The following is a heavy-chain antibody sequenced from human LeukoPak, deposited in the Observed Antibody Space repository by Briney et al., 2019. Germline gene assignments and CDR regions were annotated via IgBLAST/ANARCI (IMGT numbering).Heavy chain of an antibody. CDR3: AREKTYSYGFDY. J-gene: IGHJ4*02. Sequence: GGSLRLSCAVSGFTFSSFSMNWVRPAPGKGLGWDSSISSSSSYIYYADSVKGRFTISRDNAKNSLYLQMNSLRAEDTAVYYCAREKTYSYGFDYWGQGTLVTVSS. V-gene: IGHV3-21*01. CDR2: ISSSSSYI. D-gene: IGHD5-18*01. CDR1: GFTFSSFS.